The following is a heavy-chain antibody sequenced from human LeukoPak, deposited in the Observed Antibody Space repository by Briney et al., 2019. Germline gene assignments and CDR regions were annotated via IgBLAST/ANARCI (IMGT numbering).Heavy chain of an antibody. V-gene: IGHV4-59*01. D-gene: IGHD1-26*01. J-gene: IGHJ4*02. CDR2: IYYSGST. Sequence: SETLSLTCTVSGGSISSYYWSWIRQPPGKGLEWIGYIYYSGSTKYNPSLKSRVTISVDTSKNQFSLKLSSVTAADTAVYYCAISRSYYYFDYWGQGTLVTVSS. CDR3: AISRSYYYFDY. CDR1: GGSISSYY.